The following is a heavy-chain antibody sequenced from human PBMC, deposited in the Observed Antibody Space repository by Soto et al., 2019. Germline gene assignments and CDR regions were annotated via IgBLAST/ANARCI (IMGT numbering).Heavy chain of an antibody. CDR1: GFTVSSNY. CDR3: ASGYSYGYYYYYGMDV. D-gene: IGHD5-18*01. V-gene: IGHV3-66*01. J-gene: IGHJ6*02. CDR2: IYSGGST. Sequence: EVQLVESGGGLVQPGGSLRLSCAASGFTVSSNYMSWVRQAPGKGLEWVSVIYSGGSTYYADSVKGRFTISRDNSKNTLYLQMNSLRAEDTAVYYCASGYSYGYYYYYGMDVWGQGTTVTVSS.